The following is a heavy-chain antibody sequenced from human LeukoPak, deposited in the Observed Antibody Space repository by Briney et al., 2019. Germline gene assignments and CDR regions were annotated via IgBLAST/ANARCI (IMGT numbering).Heavy chain of an antibody. CDR1: GFTFDDYA. V-gene: IGHV3-9*01. Sequence: GGSLGLSCAASGFTFDDYAMHWVRQAPGKGLEWVSGISWNSGSIGYADSVKGRFTISRDNAKNSLYLQMNSLRAEDTALYYCAKLGPSGNNAFDTWGQGTMVTVSS. CDR3: AKLGPSGNNAFDT. D-gene: IGHD5-12*01. J-gene: IGHJ3*02. CDR2: ISWNSGSI.